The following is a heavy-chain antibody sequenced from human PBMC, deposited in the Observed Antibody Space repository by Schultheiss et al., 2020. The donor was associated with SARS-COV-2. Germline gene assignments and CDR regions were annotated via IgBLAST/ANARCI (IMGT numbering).Heavy chain of an antibody. V-gene: IGHV3-30*07. CDR1: GFTFSGSA. J-gene: IGHJ3*02. CDR3: ASTGRDYGDAFDI. CDR2: IWYDGSKK. D-gene: IGHD4-17*01. Sequence: GGSLRLSCAASGFTFSGSAMHWVRQAPGKGLEWVAVIWYDGSKKYYVDSVKGRFTISRDNSKNTLFLQMNSLRAEDTAVYYCASTGRDYGDAFDIWGQGTMVTVS.